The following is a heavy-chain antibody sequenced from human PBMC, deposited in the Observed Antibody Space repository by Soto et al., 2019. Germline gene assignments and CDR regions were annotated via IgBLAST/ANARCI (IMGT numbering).Heavy chain of an antibody. CDR2: ISSSSSYI. Sequence: GGSLRLSCAASGFTFSSYSMNWVRQAPGKGLEWVSSISSSSSYIYYADSVKGRFTISRDNAKNSLYLQMNSLRAEDTAVYYCARFVYRADWFDPWGQRTLVTVSS. D-gene: IGHD2-2*01. J-gene: IGHJ5*02. CDR1: GFTFSSYS. V-gene: IGHV3-21*01. CDR3: ARFVYRADWFDP.